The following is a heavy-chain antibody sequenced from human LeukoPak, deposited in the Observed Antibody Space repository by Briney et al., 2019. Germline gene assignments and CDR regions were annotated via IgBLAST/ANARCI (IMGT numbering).Heavy chain of an antibody. V-gene: IGHV3-30*14. Sequence: PGGSLRLSCAASGFTFSSYAMHWVRQAPGKGLEWVAVISYDGSNKYYADSVKGRFTISRDNSKNTLYLQMNSLRAEDTAVYYCARDTGDYYGMDVWGQGTTVTVSS. CDR1: GFTFSSYA. J-gene: IGHJ6*02. CDR3: ARDTGDYYGMDV. CDR2: ISYDGSNK. D-gene: IGHD3-10*01.